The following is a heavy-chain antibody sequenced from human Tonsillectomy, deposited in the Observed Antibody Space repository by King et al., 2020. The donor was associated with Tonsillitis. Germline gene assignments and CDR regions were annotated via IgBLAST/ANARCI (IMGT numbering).Heavy chain of an antibody. CDR3: GRYEGGVFDP. J-gene: IGHJ5*02. CDR1: GGSISGGGFY. CDR2: IYNSKHT. V-gene: IGHV4-31*03. Sequence: VQLQESGPGLVKPSQTLSLTCTVSGGSISGGGFYWSWIRQHPGKGLEWIGFIYNSKHTYYNPSLKSRLTISVDTSKNQFSLKGNSVTAADTAVYYCGRYEGGVFDPWAQGTLVTVSS. D-gene: IGHD2-15*01.